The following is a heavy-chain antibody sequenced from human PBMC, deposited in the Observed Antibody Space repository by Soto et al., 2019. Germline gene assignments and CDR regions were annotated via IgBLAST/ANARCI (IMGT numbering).Heavy chain of an antibody. CDR1: GYTFTIYD. CDR3: ASPGIAAAGAMDDAFDI. V-gene: IGHV1-8*01. D-gene: IGHD6-13*01. Sequence: GASVKVSCKVSGYTFTIYDINWVRQATGQGLEWMGWMNPNSGNTGYAQKFQGRVTMTRNTSISTAYMELSSLRSEDTAVYYCASPGIAAAGAMDDAFDIWGQGTMVTVSS. CDR2: MNPNSGNT. J-gene: IGHJ3*02.